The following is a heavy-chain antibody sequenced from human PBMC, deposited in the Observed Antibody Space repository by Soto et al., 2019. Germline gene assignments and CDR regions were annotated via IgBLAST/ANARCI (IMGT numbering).Heavy chain of an antibody. J-gene: IGHJ4*02. CDR3: GRDLYDSGVVDF. CDR1: GFTVSRYD. V-gene: IGHV3-53*01. Sequence: ESGGGLFQAGGSTRLSCLASGFTVSRYDMAWVRQAPGKGLEWASIIQTGGATYYTDSAQGRFTISRDNSRNTVYLQMSSLRVEDTGVYSCGRDLYDSGVVDFWGQGSPITVS. D-gene: IGHD5-12*01. CDR2: IQTGGAT.